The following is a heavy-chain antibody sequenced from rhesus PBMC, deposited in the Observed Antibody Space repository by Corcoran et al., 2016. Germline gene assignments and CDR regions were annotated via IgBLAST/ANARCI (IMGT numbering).Heavy chain of an antibody. Sequence: QVQLQESGPGLVKPSETLSLTCIVSNYSISSSYYWGWIRQSPGKGLEYIGYVSGKSRSTYSHPSLQSRVTISTDTSKNQFSLKLSSVTAADTAVYYCARYSSWSYYFDYWGQGVLVTVSS. D-gene: IGHD6-13*01. J-gene: IGHJ4*01. CDR1: NYSISSSYY. V-gene: IGHV4-99*01. CDR3: ARYSSWSYYFDY. CDR2: VSGKSRST.